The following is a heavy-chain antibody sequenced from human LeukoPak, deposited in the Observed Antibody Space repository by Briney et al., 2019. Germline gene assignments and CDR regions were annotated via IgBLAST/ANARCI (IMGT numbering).Heavy chain of an antibody. CDR2: IKSDGKT. Sequence: GGSLRLSCAASGFTFSSYWMHWVRQAPGKGLVWVSRIKSDGKTNYADSVKGRFTISRDNSKNTLYPQMNSLRAEDTAVYYCARGFLEWSNLDYWGQGTLVTVSS. J-gene: IGHJ4*02. D-gene: IGHD3-3*01. CDR1: GFTFSSYW. CDR3: ARGFLEWSNLDY. V-gene: IGHV3-74*01.